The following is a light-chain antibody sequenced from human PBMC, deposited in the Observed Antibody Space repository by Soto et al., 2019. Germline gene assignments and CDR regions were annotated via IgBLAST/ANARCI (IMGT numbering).Light chain of an antibody. CDR1: QSVGRNY. Sequence: EIVLPQSPCTLSLSPGERATLSCRSSQSVGRNYLAWYQQKPGQAHRLLTHGASSRATGIPDRFSGSGSGTDFTLTLSRLEPEDFELYYCPQYASSPLTFGGGTKVEIK. CDR2: GAS. J-gene: IGKJ4*01. V-gene: IGKV3-20*01. CDR3: PQYASSPLT.